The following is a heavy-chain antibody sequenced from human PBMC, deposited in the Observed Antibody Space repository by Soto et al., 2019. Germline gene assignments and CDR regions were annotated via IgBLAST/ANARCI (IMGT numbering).Heavy chain of an antibody. CDR2: FGST. CDR3: ARGGIQLSYAFDY. Sequence: SETLSLTCTVSGDSISSHYWSWIRQPPGKGLEWIGFGSTKYNPSLKSRVTMSMDTSQTQIYLNLTSVTAADTAVYYCARGGIQLSYAFDYWGQGILVTVSS. CDR1: GDSISSHY. D-gene: IGHD5-18*01. V-gene: IGHV4-59*11. J-gene: IGHJ4*02.